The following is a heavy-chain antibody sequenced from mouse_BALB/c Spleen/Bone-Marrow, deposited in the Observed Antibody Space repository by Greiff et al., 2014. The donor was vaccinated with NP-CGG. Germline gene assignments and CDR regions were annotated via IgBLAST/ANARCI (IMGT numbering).Heavy chain of an antibody. J-gene: IGHJ2*01. V-gene: IGHV7-3*02. Sequence: EVKLMESGGGLVQPGGSLRLSCATSGFTFTDYYMSWVRQPPGEALEWLGFIRNKANGYTTEYSASVKGRFTISRDNSQSILYLQMNTLRAEDSATYYCARDIYGRDYWGQGTTLTVSS. CDR3: ARDIYGRDY. D-gene: IGHD1-1*01. CDR2: IRNKANGYTT. CDR1: GFTFTDYY.